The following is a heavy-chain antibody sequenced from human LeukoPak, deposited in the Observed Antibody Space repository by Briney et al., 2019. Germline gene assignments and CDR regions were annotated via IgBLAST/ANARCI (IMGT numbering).Heavy chain of an antibody. Sequence: ASVKVSCKASGYTFTSYDINWVRQATGQGLEWMGWMNPNSGNTGYAQKFQGRVTMTRNTSISTAYMELSSLRSEDTAVYYCARERMVRGAGFYYYYGMDVWGQGTTVTVSS. D-gene: IGHD3-10*01. CDR1: GYTFTSYD. CDR2: MNPNSGNT. J-gene: IGHJ6*02. CDR3: ARERMVRGAGFYYYYGMDV. V-gene: IGHV1-8*01.